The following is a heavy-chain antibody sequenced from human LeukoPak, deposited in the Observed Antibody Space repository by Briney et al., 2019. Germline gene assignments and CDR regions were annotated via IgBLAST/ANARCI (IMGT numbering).Heavy chain of an antibody. V-gene: IGHV1-46*01. CDR1: GYTLTSYY. CDR2: IDPSDGST. CDR3: ARDLRYSSGWSASGMDV. J-gene: IGHJ6*03. Sequence: GASVKVSCKASGYTLTSYYMHWVRQAPGQGLEWMGIIDPSDGSTIYAQKFQGRVTMTRDTSTSTVHMELSSLRSDDTAVYYCARDLRYSSGWSASGMDVWGKGTTVTISS. D-gene: IGHD6-19*01.